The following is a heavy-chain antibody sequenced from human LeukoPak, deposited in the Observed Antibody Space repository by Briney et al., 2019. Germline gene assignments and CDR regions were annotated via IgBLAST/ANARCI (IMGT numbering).Heavy chain of an antibody. V-gene: IGHV4-34*01. CDR3: ATSRGSHMDV. CDR1: GGSFSGYY. J-gene: IGHJ6*03. Sequence: SETLPLTCAVYGGSFSGYYWSWIRQPPGKGLEWIGEINHSGSTNYNPSLKSRVTISVDTSKNQFSLKLSSVTAADTSVYYCATSRGSHMDVWGKGTTVTVSS. CDR2: INHSGST. D-gene: IGHD3-10*01.